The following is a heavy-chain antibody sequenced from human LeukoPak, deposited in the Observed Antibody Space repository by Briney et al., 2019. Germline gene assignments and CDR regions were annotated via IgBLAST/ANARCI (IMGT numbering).Heavy chain of an antibody. CDR1: GFTFDDYA. D-gene: IGHD3-16*01. CDR3: EKDSHYVWGIFSSYFDY. V-gene: IGHV3-9*01. CDR2: ISWNSGSI. J-gene: IGHJ4*02. Sequence: GRSLRLSCAASGFTFDDYAMHWVRQAPGKGLEWVSGISWNSGSIGYADSVKGRFTISRDNAKNSLYLQMNSLRAEDTALYYCEKDSHYVWGIFSSYFDYWGQETLVTVSS.